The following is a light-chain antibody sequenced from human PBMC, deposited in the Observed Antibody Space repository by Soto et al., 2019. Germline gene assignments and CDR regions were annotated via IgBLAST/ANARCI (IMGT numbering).Light chain of an antibody. CDR1: QSVSSY. V-gene: IGKV3-11*01. CDR2: DAS. Sequence: EIVLTQSPVTLSLSPGERATLSCRARQSVSSYSAWYQQKPGQAPRLLIYDASPRATGIPARFSGSGSGTDFTLTISSLAPEDFAVYYCQQRSNWLWTFGQGTKGDIK. J-gene: IGKJ1*01. CDR3: QQRSNWLWT.